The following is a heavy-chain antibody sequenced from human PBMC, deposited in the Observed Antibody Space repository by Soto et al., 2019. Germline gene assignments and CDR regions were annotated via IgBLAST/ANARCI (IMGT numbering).Heavy chain of an antibody. Sequence: PSETLSLTCSVFGASVNSYYWNWIRQSPGKGLEWIGKIKHSGSSNYNPSLRSRISISVDMSKNQFSLRLTSVTAADTAVYYCARGGSSDWQVALDIWGQGTMVTVSS. CDR2: IKHSGSS. CDR1: GASVNSYY. D-gene: IGHD6-19*01. CDR3: ARGGSSDWQVALDI. J-gene: IGHJ3*02. V-gene: IGHV4-34*01.